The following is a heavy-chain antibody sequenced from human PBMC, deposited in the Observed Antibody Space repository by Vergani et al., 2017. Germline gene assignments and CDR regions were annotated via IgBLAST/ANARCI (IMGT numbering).Heavy chain of an antibody. D-gene: IGHD1-7*01. Sequence: QVQLVQSGAEVKKPGASVKVSCKASGYTFTGYYMHWVRQAPGQGLEWMGWINPNSGGTNYAQKFQGRVTMTRDTSISTAYMELSRLRSDDTAVYYCAKVAGEYNWNYGVLDYWGQGTLVTVSS. CDR1: GYTFTGYY. CDR3: AKVAGEYNWNYGVLDY. J-gene: IGHJ4*02. V-gene: IGHV1-2*02. CDR2: INPNSGGT.